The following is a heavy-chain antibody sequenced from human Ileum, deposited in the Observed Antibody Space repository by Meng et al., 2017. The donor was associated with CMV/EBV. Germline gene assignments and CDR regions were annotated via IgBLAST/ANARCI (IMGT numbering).Heavy chain of an antibody. CDR3: ARRGDSNKIFDY. CDR2: IHPLSGGT. J-gene: IGHJ4*02. Sequence: CTASGYTFTAYFVHWVRQAPGQGLEWMGWIHPLSGGTKYAQNFQGRVTMTRDTSISTAYMDLSSLRSDDTAVYYCARRGDSNKIFDYWGQGTLVTVSS. V-gene: IGHV1-2*02. CDR1: GYTFTAYF. D-gene: IGHD4-11*01.